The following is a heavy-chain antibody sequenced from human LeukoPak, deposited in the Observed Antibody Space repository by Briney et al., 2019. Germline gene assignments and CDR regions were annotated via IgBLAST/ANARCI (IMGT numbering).Heavy chain of an antibody. D-gene: IGHD3-10*02. Sequence: GASVKLSCKASGYTFTCYYMHWVRQAPGQGLEWMGLINPNSGGTNYAQKFQGRVTMTRDTSISTAYMELSRLRSDDTAVYYCARVFRPLFGELYGMDVWGQGTTVTVSS. CDR3: ARVFRPLFGELYGMDV. CDR2: INPNSGGT. CDR1: GYTFTCYY. V-gene: IGHV1-2*02. J-gene: IGHJ6*02.